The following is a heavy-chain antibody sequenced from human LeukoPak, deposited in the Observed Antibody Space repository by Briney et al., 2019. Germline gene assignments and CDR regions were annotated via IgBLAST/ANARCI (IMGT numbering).Heavy chain of an antibody. CDR3: AREGTTYDDY. D-gene: IGHD1-1*01. J-gene: IGHJ4*02. CDR1: GGSISSYY. CDR2: IYYSGST. V-gene: IGHV4-59*12. Sequence: SETLSLTCTVSGGSISSYYWSWIRQPPGKGLEWIGYIYYSGSTNYNPSLKSRVTISVDTSKNQFSLKLSAVTAADTAVYYCAREGTTYDDYWGQGTLVTVSS.